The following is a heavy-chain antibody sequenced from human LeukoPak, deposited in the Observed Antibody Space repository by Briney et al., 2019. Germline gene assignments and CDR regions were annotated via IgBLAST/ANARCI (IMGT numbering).Heavy chain of an antibody. J-gene: IGHJ4*02. CDR3: ARGKGYDFWSGLNYFDY. V-gene: IGHV4-30-4*08. Sequence: SQTLSLTCTGSGGSISSGDYYWSWIRQPPGKGLEWIGYIYYSGSTYYNPSLKSRVTISVDTSKNQFSLKLSSVTAADTAVYYCARGKGYDFWSGLNYFDYWGQGTLVTVSS. CDR1: GGSISSGDYY. CDR2: IYYSGST. D-gene: IGHD3-3*01.